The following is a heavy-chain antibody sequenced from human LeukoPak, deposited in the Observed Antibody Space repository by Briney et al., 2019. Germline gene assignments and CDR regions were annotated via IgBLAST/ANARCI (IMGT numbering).Heavy chain of an antibody. CDR2: ISSSSSYI. D-gene: IGHD5-18*01. Sequence: NPGGSLRLSCAASGFTFSSYSMNWVRQAPGKGLEWVSSISSSSSYIYYADSVKGRFTISRDNAKNSLYLQMNSLRAEDTAVYYCARSWAMVTYFDYWGQGTLVTVPS. J-gene: IGHJ4*02. CDR3: ARSWAMVTYFDY. CDR1: GFTFSSYS. V-gene: IGHV3-21*01.